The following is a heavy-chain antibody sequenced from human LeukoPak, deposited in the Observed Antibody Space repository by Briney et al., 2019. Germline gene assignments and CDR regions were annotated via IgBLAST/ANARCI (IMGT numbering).Heavy chain of an antibody. D-gene: IGHD3-22*01. J-gene: IGHJ3*02. CDR2: INPNSGGT. CDR1: GYTFTGYY. V-gene: IGHV1-2*06. CDR3: ARYPAALSPKNMIVVVIAFDI. Sequence: ASVKVSCKASGYTFTGYYMHWVRQAPGQGLEWMGRINPNSGGTNYAQKFHGRVTMTRDTSISTAYMELSRLRSDDTAVYYCARYPAALSPKNMIVVVIAFDIWGQGTMVTVSS.